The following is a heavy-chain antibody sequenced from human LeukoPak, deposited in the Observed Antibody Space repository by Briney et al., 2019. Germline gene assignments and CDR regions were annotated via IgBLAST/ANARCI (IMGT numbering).Heavy chain of an antibody. CDR1: TFTVNRYA. V-gene: IGHV3-23*01. CDR3: HYGFWSCYYVFDY. Sequence: GGSLRLSCAASTFTVNRYAVSWVRQAPGKGLEWVSAISSSGGLSFYADSVKGRFTISRDNSTNMLDLQMDSLRAEDTAVYYCHYGFWSCYYVFDYWGQGTLVTVSS. D-gene: IGHD3-3*01. CDR2: ISSSGGLS. J-gene: IGHJ4*02.